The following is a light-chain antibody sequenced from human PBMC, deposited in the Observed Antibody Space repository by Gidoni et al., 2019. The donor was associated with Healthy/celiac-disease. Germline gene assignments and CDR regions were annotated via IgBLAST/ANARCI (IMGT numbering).Light chain of an antibody. Sequence: DIVMTQSPDSLAVSLGERATINCKSSQSVLYSSNNKNYLAWYQQKPGQPPKLLIYGASTRESGVPDRFSGSGSGTDFTLTISSLQAEDVAVYYCQQYYSTPHTFGPXTKVDIK. CDR3: QQYYSTPHT. CDR1: QSVLYSSNNKNY. J-gene: IGKJ3*01. CDR2: GAS. V-gene: IGKV4-1*01.